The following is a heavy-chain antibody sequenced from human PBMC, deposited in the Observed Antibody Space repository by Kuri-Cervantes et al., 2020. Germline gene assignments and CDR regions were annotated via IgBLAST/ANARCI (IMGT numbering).Heavy chain of an antibody. CDR3: ARVGYSNYWFDP. Sequence: SETLSLTCAVSDDSISGIHWWSWVRQPPGKGLEWIGEISHSGTPNYNPSLKSRVTIALDKSNNQFSLKLSSVTAADTAVYYCARVGYSNYWFDPWGQGTLVTVSS. J-gene: IGHJ5*02. CDR1: DDSISGIHW. CDR2: ISHSGTP. D-gene: IGHD4-11*01. V-gene: IGHV4/OR15-8*02.